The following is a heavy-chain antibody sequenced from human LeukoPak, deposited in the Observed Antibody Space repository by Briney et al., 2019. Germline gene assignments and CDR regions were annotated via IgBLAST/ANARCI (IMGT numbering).Heavy chain of an antibody. CDR1: GVTFSTYW. V-gene: IGHV3-7*01. J-gene: IGHJ1*01. Sequence: GGSLRLSCAASGVTFSTYWMTWVRQAPGKGLDWVGNIKQDGSETYYADSLKGRFTISRDNAKSALYLQMNSLRAEDTAVYYCARDAAYDSRNPYRYFQHWGQGTLVTVSS. CDR3: ARDAAYDSRNPYRYFQH. D-gene: IGHD3-3*01. CDR2: IKQDGSET.